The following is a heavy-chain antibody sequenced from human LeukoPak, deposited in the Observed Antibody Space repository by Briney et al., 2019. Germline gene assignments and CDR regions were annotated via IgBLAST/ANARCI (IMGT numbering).Heavy chain of an antibody. CDR2: IKGDGSEK. V-gene: IGHV3-7*01. D-gene: IGHD6-13*01. CDR3: AREARSSWYLYHYMDV. Sequence: PGGSLRLSCAASGFIFSTYWMTWVRQAPGKGLEWVGNIKGDGSEKYYADSVKGRFIISRDNAKNSLFLQMNSLRAEDTAVYYCAREARSSWYLYHYMDVWGKGTTVTVSS. CDR1: GFIFSTYW. J-gene: IGHJ6*03.